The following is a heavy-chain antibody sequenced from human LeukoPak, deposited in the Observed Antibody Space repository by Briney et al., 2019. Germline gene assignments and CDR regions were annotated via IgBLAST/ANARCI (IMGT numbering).Heavy chain of an antibody. CDR2: INHSGST. V-gene: IGHV4-34*01. J-gene: IGHJ4*02. D-gene: IGHD6-19*01. Sequence: YYWSWIRQPPGKGLEWIGEINHSGSTNYNPSLKSRVTISVDTSKNQFSLKLSSVTAADTAVYYCARGSLPSSGWYGYWGQGTLVTVSS. CDR1: YY. CDR3: ARGSLPSSGWYGY.